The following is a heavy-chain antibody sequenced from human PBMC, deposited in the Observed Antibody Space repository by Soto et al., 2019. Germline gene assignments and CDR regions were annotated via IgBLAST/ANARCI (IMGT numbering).Heavy chain of an antibody. CDR3: AREQLDYYDSSGYVYDLDY. CDR1: GFPFSSYA. CDR2: ISYDGSNK. V-gene: IGHV3-30-3*01. D-gene: IGHD3-22*01. Sequence: GGSLTLSCAASGFPFSSYAMHWVRQAPGKGLEWVAVISYDGSNKYYADSVKGRFTISRDNSKNTLYLQMNSLRAEDTAVYYCAREQLDYYDSSGYVYDLDYWGQGTLVTVSS. J-gene: IGHJ4*02.